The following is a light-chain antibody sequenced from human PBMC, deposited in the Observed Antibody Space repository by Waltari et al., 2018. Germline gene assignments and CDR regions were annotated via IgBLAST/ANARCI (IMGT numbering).Light chain of an antibody. CDR2: GDK. CDR3: SSYAGLGPVL. CDR1: TTSGGRYDF. Sequence: QSALTQPASVSGSPGQSITTPRTGLTTSGGRYDFFLWYQQHPARAPKVVISGDKNRPSGVPNRFSASNSGNTASLTISGLQAEDEAHYYCSSYAGLGPVLFGGGTKLTV. V-gene: IGLV2-23*01. J-gene: IGLJ2*01.